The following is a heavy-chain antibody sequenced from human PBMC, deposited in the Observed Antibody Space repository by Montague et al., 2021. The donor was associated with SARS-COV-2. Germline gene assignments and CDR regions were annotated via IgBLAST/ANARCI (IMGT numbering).Heavy chain of an antibody. CDR3: AREGRGEQWLVRAYDI. D-gene: IGHD6-19*01. CDR1: GFTFSSYE. CDR2: MSSSGSTI. Sequence: LRLSCAASGFTFSSYEMNWVRQAPGKGLEWVSNMSSSGSTIYYADSVKGRFTISRDNAKNSLYLQMNSLRAEDTAVYYCAREGRGEQWLVRAYDIWGQGNMVTVSS. V-gene: IGHV3-48*03. J-gene: IGHJ3*02.